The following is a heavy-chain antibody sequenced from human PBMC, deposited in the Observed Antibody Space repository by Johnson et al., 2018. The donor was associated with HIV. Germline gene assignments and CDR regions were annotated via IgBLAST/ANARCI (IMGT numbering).Heavy chain of an antibody. D-gene: IGHD2-21*02. CDR3: AKDWLEYCGGDCYSRAFDI. Sequence: QVQLVESGGGVVQPGRSLRLSCAASGFTFSSYAMHWVRQAPGKGLEWVAVISYDGSTKYYADSVKGRFPISRDNSKNTLYLQVNSLRAEDTAVDYCAKDWLEYCGGDCYSRAFDIWGQGTMVTVSS. V-gene: IGHV3-30*04. CDR1: GFTFSSYA. CDR2: ISYDGSTK. J-gene: IGHJ3*02.